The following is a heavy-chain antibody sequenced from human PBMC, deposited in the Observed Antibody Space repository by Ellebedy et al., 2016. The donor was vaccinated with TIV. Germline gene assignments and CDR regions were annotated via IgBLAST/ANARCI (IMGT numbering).Heavy chain of an antibody. CDR3: ARDETDALDY. J-gene: IGHJ4*02. Sequence: GESLKISXAVSGFTFSSYGMHWVRQAPGKGLEWVAVIYYDGSKKYYADSVKGRFTISRDNSKNTLYLQMNSLRAEDTAVYYCARDETDALDYWGQGTLVTVSS. V-gene: IGHV3-33*01. CDR2: IYYDGSKK. CDR1: GFTFSSYG.